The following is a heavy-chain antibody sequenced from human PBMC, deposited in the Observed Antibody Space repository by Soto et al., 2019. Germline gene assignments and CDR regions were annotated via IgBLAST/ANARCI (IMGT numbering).Heavy chain of an antibody. Sequence: EVQLLESGGGLEQPGGSLRLSCAGSGFTFSTYAMSWVRQAPGKGLEWVSVIRGGRDSTTYYADSVRGRFTISRDNSKSTLYLQMNSLRAEDTAVYYCAKDRCTDAVCSWDVWGQGTTVIVSS. CDR1: GFTFSTYA. V-gene: IGHV3-23*01. CDR2: IRGGRDSTT. CDR3: AKDRCTDAVCSWDV. D-gene: IGHD2-21*01. J-gene: IGHJ6*02.